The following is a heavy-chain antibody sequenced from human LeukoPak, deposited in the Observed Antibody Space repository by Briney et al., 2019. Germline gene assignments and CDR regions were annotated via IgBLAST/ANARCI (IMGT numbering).Heavy chain of an antibody. Sequence: SETLSLTCTVSGGSIGHFHWSWIRQPPGKGLEWIGSVYYSGRTNYNPSLKSRVIISIDTSKNQFSPRLSSVTAADTAVYYCARVYRKDVYNFDGFDIWGQGTMATVS. J-gene: IGHJ3*02. V-gene: IGHV4-59*08. CDR2: VYYSGRT. D-gene: IGHD5-24*01. CDR1: GGSIGHFH. CDR3: ARVYRKDVYNFDGFDI.